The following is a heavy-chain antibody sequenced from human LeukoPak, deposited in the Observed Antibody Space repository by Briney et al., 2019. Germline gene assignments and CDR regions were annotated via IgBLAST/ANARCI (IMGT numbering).Heavy chain of an antibody. Sequence: SETLSLTCTVSGGSVSSGSYYWSWIRQPPGKGLEWITYIYYSGSTNYNPSLRSRVTISVDTSKNQFSLKLSSVTAADTAVYYCARDRIAISQWFGDLLKYYGMDVWGLGTTVAVSS. D-gene: IGHD3-10*01. J-gene: IGHJ6*02. CDR2: IYYSGST. CDR3: ARDRIAISQWFGDLLKYYGMDV. CDR1: GGSVSSGSYY. V-gene: IGHV4-61*01.